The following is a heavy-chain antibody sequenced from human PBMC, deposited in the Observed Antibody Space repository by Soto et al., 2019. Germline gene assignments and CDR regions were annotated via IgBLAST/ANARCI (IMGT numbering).Heavy chain of an antibody. D-gene: IGHD5-12*01. CDR2: INPSDGST. J-gene: IGHJ4*02. V-gene: IGHV1-46*01. CDR3: AFSGYDSYSSAYFDY. CDR1: GYSFTSYF. Sequence: QVQLVQSGAEVKKPGDSVKVSCRASGYSFTSYFMHWARQAPGQGLDWMGLINPSDGSTTYSQQFQGRVTMTRYTSTSTVYMELSSLRSEDTAVYYCAFSGYDSYSSAYFDYWGQGTLVTVSS.